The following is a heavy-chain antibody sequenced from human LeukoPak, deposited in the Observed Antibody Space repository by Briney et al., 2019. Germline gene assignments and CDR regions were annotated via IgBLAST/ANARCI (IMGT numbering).Heavy chain of an antibody. J-gene: IGHJ3*02. D-gene: IGHD1-26*01. Sequence: GESLEISCQGSGSRFTSYWIGWVRQLPGKGLEWMGIIYPGDSDTRYSPSFQGQVTISADKSISTAYLQWSSLKASDTAMYYCARQGGSYDAFDIWGQGTMVTVSS. CDR2: IYPGDSDT. V-gene: IGHV5-51*01. CDR1: GSRFTSYW. CDR3: ARQGGSYDAFDI.